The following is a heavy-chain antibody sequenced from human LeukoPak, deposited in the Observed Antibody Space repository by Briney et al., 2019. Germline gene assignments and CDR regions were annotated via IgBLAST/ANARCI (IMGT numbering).Heavy chain of an antibody. D-gene: IGHD2/OR15-2a*01. CDR1: GFTFSNYA. J-gene: IGHJ6*02. CDR2: ISGSGGTT. V-gene: IGHV3-23*01. CDR3: AKGRYCDSSTCAYHGLDV. Sequence: GGSLRLSCAASGFTFSNYAMSWVRRAPGQGLEWVSTISGSGGTTNYADSVKGRFTISRDNSKNTLSLQVNSLSAEDTAVYYCAKGRYCDSSTCAYHGLDVWGQGTTVTVSS.